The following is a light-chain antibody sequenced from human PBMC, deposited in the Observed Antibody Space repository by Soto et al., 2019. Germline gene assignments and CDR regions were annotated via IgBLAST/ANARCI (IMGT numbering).Light chain of an antibody. V-gene: IGKV3-15*01. J-gene: IGKJ5*01. Sequence: EIVLTQSPATLSLSPGEIATLSCSASQSVSSYLAWYQQKPGQAPRLLIYGASTRATGIPARFSGSGSGTEFTLTISSLQSEDFAVYYCQQYNNWPPINFGQGTRLEIK. CDR1: QSVSSY. CDR2: GAS. CDR3: QQYNNWPPIN.